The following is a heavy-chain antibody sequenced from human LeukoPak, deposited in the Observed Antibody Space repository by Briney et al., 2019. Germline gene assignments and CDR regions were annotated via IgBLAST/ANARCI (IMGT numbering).Heavy chain of an antibody. CDR3: ARDTVMMVGSYYYGKDV. J-gene: IGHJ6*02. D-gene: IGHD2-15*01. CDR2: ISAYNGNT. Sequence: ASVKVSCKASGYTFNSFGISWVRQAPGQGLEWMGWISAYNGNTHHPEKLQGRLTMTTDTPTSTAYMELRSLRSVDTAIYYCARDTVMMVGSYYYGKDVWGQGTAVTVSS. CDR1: GYTFNSFG. V-gene: IGHV1-18*01.